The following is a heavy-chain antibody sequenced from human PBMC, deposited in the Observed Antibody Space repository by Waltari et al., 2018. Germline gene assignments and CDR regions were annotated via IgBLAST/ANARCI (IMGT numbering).Heavy chain of an antibody. Sequence: QARLVESGGGVVQPGKTLRLSCVGSEFTFSHSRMPWVRQAPGKGLEWVAVVSYDGRKEYYADSLKGRFTISRDNSKSTLYLEMNGLTVEDTATYYCAKSHLLYFDWWGGMDVWGQGTTVTVSS. D-gene: IGHD3-9*01. V-gene: IGHV3-30*18. CDR1: EFTFSHSR. CDR2: VSYDGRKE. CDR3: AKSHLLYFDWWGGMDV. J-gene: IGHJ6*02.